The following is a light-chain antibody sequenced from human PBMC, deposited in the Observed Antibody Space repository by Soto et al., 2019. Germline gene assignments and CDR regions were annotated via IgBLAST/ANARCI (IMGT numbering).Light chain of an antibody. J-gene: IGKJ2*01. CDR1: QSVSSN. V-gene: IGKV3-15*01. Sequence: EIVMTQSPATLSVSPGERATLSCRASQSVSSNLAWYQQKPGQAPRLLIYGASTRATGMPARFSGSGFGTEFTLTISSLQSEDFAVYYCQQYNNWPPRYTFGQGTKLEIK. CDR2: GAS. CDR3: QQYNNWPPRYT.